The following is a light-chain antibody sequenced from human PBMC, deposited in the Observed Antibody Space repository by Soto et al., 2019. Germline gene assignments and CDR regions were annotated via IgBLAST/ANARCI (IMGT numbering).Light chain of an antibody. CDR2: SIN. Sequence: QSVLTQPPSASATPGQTVTISCSGRYSNIGSNFVSWYQRLPGTAPTLLIYSINQRPSGVPDRFSGSKSGTSASLTISGLQSEDEADYFCSSWEDSLDGPVFGGGTQLTVL. V-gene: IGLV1-44*01. J-gene: IGLJ3*02. CDR1: YSNIGSNF. CDR3: SSWEDSLDGPV.